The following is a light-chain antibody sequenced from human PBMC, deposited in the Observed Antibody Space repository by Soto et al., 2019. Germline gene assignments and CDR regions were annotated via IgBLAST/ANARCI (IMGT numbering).Light chain of an antibody. J-gene: IGLJ1*01. V-gene: IGLV2-14*01. CDR2: DVS. Sequence: QSALTQPASVSGSPGQSVTISCTGTSSDVGAYNYVSWYQQHPGKAPKLMIYDVSNRPSGVSNRFSGSKSGNTASLTISGLQAEDEADYYCSSHTTSRTYVFGTGTKLTVL. CDR3: SSHTTSRTYV. CDR1: SSDVGAYNY.